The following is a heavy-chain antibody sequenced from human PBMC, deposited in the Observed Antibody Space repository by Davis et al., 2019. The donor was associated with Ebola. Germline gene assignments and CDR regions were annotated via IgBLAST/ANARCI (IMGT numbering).Heavy chain of an antibody. D-gene: IGHD6-6*01. CDR3: ARDSNGIAAPLAY. Sequence: GESLKISCAASGFTLSNYAMHWVRQAPGKGLEWVAVISYDGSNKYYADSVKGRFTISRDNSKNTLYLQMNSLRAEDTAVYYCARDSNGIAAPLAYWGQGTLVTVSS. CDR1: GFTLSNYA. CDR2: ISYDGSNK. V-gene: IGHV3-30-3*01. J-gene: IGHJ4*02.